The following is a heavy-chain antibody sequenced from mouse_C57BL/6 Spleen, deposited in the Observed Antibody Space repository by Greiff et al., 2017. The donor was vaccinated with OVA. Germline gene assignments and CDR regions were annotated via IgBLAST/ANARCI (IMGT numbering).Heavy chain of an antibody. D-gene: IGHD1-1*01. Sequence: EVQLVESGGGLVQPGGSMKLSCVASGFTFSNYWMNWVRQSPEKGLEWVAQIRLKSDNYATHYAESVKGRFTISRDDSKSSVYLQMNNLRAEDTGIYYCTGGSPWFAYWGQGTLVTVSA. CDR1: GFTFSNYW. CDR3: TGGSPWFAY. V-gene: IGHV6-3*01. J-gene: IGHJ3*01. CDR2: IRLKSDNYAT.